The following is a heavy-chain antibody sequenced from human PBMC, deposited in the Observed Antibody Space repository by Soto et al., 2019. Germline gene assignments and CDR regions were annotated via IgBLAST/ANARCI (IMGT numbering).Heavy chain of an antibody. CDR2: INPKSGLT. D-gene: IGHD3-22*01. CDR1: GYTFTDST. CDR3: VRSRGSGYYKNSFDV. Sequence: ASVKVSCKASGYTFTDSTLHWVRQVPGPGLEYMGWINPKSGLTNCVRKFQGRATMTTDTSISSAFMELTMLRSDDTAGYYCVRSRGSGYYKNSFDVWGQGTMVTVSS. V-gene: IGHV1-2*02. J-gene: IGHJ3*01.